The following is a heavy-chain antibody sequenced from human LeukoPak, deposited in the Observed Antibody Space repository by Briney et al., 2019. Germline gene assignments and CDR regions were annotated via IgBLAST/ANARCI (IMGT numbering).Heavy chain of an antibody. CDR2: INHSGST. V-gene: IGHV4-34*01. J-gene: IGHJ5*02. CDR1: GGSSSGYY. CDR3: ARGYKMGATSGWFDP. Sequence: SETLSLTCAVYGGSSSGYYWSWIRQPPGKGLEWIGEINHSGSTNYNPSLKSRVTISVDTSKNQFSLKLSSVTAADTAVYYCARGYKMGATSGWFDPWGQGTLVTVSS. D-gene: IGHD1-26*01.